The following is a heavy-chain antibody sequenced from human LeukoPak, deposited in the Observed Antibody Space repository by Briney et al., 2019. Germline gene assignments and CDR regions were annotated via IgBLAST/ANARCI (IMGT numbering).Heavy chain of an antibody. J-gene: IGHJ6*03. Sequence: ASVKVSCKASGYTFTSYDINWVRQATGQGLEWMGWMNPNSGNTGYAQKFQGRATMTRNTSISTAYMELSSLRSEDTAVYYCARGVVTSYYYYYYMDVWGKGTTVTVSS. CDR2: MNPNSGNT. CDR3: ARGVVTSYYYYYYMDV. V-gene: IGHV1-8*01. D-gene: IGHD2-21*02. CDR1: GYTFTSYD.